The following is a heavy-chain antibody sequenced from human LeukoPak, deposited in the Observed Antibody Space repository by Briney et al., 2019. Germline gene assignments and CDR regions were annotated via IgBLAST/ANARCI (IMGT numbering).Heavy chain of an antibody. CDR1: GYTFTGYY. Sequence: ASVKVSCKASGYTFTGYYMHWVRQAPGQGLEWMGWINPNSGGTNYAQKFQGRVTMTRDTSIRTAYMELSRLRSDDTAVYYCARDVSDSYGPPKHYYFDYWGQGTLVTVSS. CDR2: INPNSGGT. D-gene: IGHD5-18*01. J-gene: IGHJ4*02. CDR3: ARDVSDSYGPPKHYYFDY. V-gene: IGHV1-2*02.